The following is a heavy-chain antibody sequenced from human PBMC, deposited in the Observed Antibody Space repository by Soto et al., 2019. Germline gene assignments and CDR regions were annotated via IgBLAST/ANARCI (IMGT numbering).Heavy chain of an antibody. CDR2: IYYSGTT. D-gene: IGHD2-15*01. J-gene: IGHJ4*02. Sequence: QVQLQESGPGLVKPSQTLSLTCTVSGGSISSGTHYWSWIRQHPGKGLEWIGYIYYSGTTYYNPSLKSRVTISVDRSRNQFSLKLSSVTAADTAVYYCARVEVVSDTPDYWGQGTLVTVSS. CDR1: GGSISSGTHY. CDR3: ARVEVVSDTPDY. V-gene: IGHV4-31*03.